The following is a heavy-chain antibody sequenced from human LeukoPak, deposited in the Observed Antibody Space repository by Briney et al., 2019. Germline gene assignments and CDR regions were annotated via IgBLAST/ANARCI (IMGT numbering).Heavy chain of an antibody. CDR2: ISSSSSTI. CDR3: ARARGKGSGYLRVHNDY. D-gene: IGHD3-22*01. CDR1: GFTFSRYG. Sequence: KPGGSLRLSCAASGFTFSRYGMSWVRQAPGKGLEWVSYISSSSSTIYYADSVKGRFTISRDNAKNSLYLQMNSLRAEDTAVYYCARARGKGSGYLRVHNDYWGQGTLVTVSS. J-gene: IGHJ4*02. V-gene: IGHV3-48*01.